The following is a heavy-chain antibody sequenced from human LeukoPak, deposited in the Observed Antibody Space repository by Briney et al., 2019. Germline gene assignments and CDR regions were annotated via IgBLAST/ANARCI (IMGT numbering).Heavy chain of an antibody. CDR2: IRSKANSYAT. D-gene: IGHD6-13*01. Sequence: GGSLTLSCAASGFTFSGSAMHWVRQASGKGLEWVGRIRSKANSYATAYAASVKGRFTISRDDSKNTAYLQMNSLKTEDTAVSYCTSSRSRWSSFSLGMDVWGQGTTVTVSS. V-gene: IGHV3-73*01. CDR1: GFTFSGSA. CDR3: TSSRSRWSSFSLGMDV. J-gene: IGHJ6*02.